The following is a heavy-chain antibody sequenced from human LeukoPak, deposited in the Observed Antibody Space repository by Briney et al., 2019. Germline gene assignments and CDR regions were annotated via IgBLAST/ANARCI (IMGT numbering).Heavy chain of an antibody. CDR3: ARLGLPAAIVNWFDP. Sequence: PSETLSLTCTVSGGSISSSSYHWGWIRQPPGKGLEWIGSIYYSGSTYYNPSLKSRVTISVDTSKNQFSLKLSSVTAADTAVYYCARLGLPAAIVNWFDPWGQGTLVTVSS. CDR1: GGSISSSSYH. D-gene: IGHD2-2*02. V-gene: IGHV4-39*01. CDR2: IYYSGST. J-gene: IGHJ5*02.